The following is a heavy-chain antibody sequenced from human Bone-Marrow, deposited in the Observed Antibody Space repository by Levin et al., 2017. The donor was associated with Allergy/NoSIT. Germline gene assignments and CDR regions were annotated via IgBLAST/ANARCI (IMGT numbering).Heavy chain of an antibody. CDR1: GFTFRSAA. CDR2: IAVGSGNT. D-gene: IGHD3-16*01. Sequence: SVKVSCKASGFTFRSAAIHWVRQARGQGLEWIGWIAVGSGNTNYAQRFQERVTFSRDMSTSTAYMELSSLRFEDSATFYCAIYRVGGLDLWGQGALVTVSS. V-gene: IGHV1-58*02. J-gene: IGHJ5*02. CDR3: AIYRVGGLDL.